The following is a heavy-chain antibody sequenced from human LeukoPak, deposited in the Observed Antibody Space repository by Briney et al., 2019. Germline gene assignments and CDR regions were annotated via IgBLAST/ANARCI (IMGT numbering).Heavy chain of an antibody. CDR3: ARVGIAVAGNDY. CDR2: ISSSSSYI. J-gene: IGHJ4*02. V-gene: IGHV3-21*01. CDR1: GFTFSSYS. Sequence: GGSLRLSCAASGFTFSSYSMNWVRQAPGRGLEWVSSISSSSSYIYYADSVKGRFTISRDNAKNSLYLQMNSLRAEDTAVYYCARVGIAVAGNDYWGQGTLVTVSS. D-gene: IGHD6-19*01.